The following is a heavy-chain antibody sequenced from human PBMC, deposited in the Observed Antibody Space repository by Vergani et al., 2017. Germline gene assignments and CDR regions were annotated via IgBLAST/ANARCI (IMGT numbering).Heavy chain of an antibody. V-gene: IGHV3-20*04. J-gene: IGHJ4*02. CDR1: GFTFGDYD. CDR2: VKWNGDSS. CDR3: ARLGSGNTYYVDY. D-gene: IGHD3-10*02. Sequence: EVQLVESGGGVVRPGGSLRLSCAASGFTFGDYDMNWARHATGKGLEWVSRVKWNGDSSVYADSVKGRFTISPDNAKNSLDLQMTSLRAEDTAFYYCARLGSGNTYYVDYWGQGALVTVAS.